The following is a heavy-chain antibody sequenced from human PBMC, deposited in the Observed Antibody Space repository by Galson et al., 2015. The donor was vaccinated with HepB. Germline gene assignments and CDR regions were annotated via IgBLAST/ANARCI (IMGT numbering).Heavy chain of an antibody. J-gene: IGHJ4*02. CDR3: ARELGAGSDS. CDR1: GDSVSRSGTA. Sequence: AISGDSVSRSGTAWGWIRQSPSGSLEWLGRTYYRSKWYNDYAVSVKSRITISPDTSKNQFSLQLNSVTPEDTAVYYCARELGAGSDSWGQGTLVTVSS. CDR2: TYYRSKWYN. D-gene: IGHD3-16*01. V-gene: IGHV6-1*01.